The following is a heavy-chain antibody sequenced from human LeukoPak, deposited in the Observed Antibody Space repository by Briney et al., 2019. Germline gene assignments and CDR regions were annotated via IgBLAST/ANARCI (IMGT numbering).Heavy chain of an antibody. J-gene: IGHJ4*02. CDR3: ARAVTTRGYYFDY. V-gene: IGHV4-30-2*01. CDR1: GGSISSGGYS. CDR2: IYHSGST. Sequence: PSETLSLTCAVSGGSISSGGYSWSWIRQPPGKGLEWIGYIYHSGSTYYNPSLKSRVTISVDRSKNQFSLKLSSVTAADTAVYYCARAVTTRGYYFDYWGQGTLVTVSS. D-gene: IGHD4-11*01.